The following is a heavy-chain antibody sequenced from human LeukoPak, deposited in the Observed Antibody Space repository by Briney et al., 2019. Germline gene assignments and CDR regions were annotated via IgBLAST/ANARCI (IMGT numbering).Heavy chain of an antibody. J-gene: IGHJ5*02. CDR3: AKSLVGVTTTVA. Sequence: GGSLRLSCVASGFTFSSYAMSWVRQAPGKGLEWVSGISGSGGSTNYADSVKGRVTISRDNSKHTLYLQMNSLRAEDTAVYYCAKSLVGVTTTVAWGQGTLVTVSS. D-gene: IGHD1-26*01. V-gene: IGHV3-23*01. CDR1: GFTFSSYA. CDR2: ISGSGGST.